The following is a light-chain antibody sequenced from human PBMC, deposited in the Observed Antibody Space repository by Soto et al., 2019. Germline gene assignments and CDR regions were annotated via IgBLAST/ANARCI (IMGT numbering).Light chain of an antibody. J-gene: IGLJ3*02. Sequence: QSVLTQPPSASGSPGQSVTISCTGTSSDVGGYNYVSWYQQHPGKAPKLMIYEVNKRPSGVPDRFSGSKSGNTASLTVTGLQAEDEADYYCSSYAGSNRVFGGGTKLTGL. CDR1: SSDVGGYNY. V-gene: IGLV2-8*01. CDR3: SSYAGSNRV. CDR2: EVN.